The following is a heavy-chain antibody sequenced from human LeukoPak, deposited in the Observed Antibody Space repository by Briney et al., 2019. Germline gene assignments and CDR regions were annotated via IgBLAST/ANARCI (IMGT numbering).Heavy chain of an antibody. V-gene: IGHV1-69*13. Sequence: ASVKVSCKASGGTFSSYAISWVRQAPGQGLEWMGGIIPIFGTANYAQKFQGRVTITADESTSTAYMELCSLRSEDTAVYYCARLLYDYVWGSYHRPNPQQYYFDYWGQGTLVTVSS. CDR2: IIPIFGTA. J-gene: IGHJ4*02. CDR3: ARLLYDYVWGSYHRPNPQQYYFDY. D-gene: IGHD3-16*02. CDR1: GGTFSSYA.